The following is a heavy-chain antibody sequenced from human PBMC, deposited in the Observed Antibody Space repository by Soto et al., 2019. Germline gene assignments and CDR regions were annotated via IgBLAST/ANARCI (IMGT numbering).Heavy chain of an antibody. CDR2: IYYSGST. Sequence: SETLSLTCTVSGGSISSYYWSWVRQPPGKGLEWIGYIYYSGSTNYNPSLKSRVTISVDTSKNQFSLKLSSVTAADTAVYYCARDISNRPWGGIPRFDPWGQGTLVTVSS. CDR3: ARDISNRPWGGIPRFDP. CDR1: GGSISSYY. D-gene: IGHD2-21*01. V-gene: IGHV4-59*01. J-gene: IGHJ5*02.